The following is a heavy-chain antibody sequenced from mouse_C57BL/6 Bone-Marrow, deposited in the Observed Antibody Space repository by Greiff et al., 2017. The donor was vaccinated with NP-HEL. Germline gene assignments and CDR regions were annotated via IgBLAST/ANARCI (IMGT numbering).Heavy chain of an antibody. Sequence: EVKVVESGEGLVKPGGSLKLSCAASGFTFSSYAMSWVRQTPEKRLEWVAYISSGGDYIYYADTVKGRFTISRDNARNTLYLQMSSLKSEDTAMYYCTRGHYGSSYWYFDVWGTGTTVTVSS. J-gene: IGHJ1*03. CDR1: GFTFSSYA. D-gene: IGHD1-1*01. V-gene: IGHV5-9-1*02. CDR2: ISSGGDYI. CDR3: TRGHYGSSYWYFDV.